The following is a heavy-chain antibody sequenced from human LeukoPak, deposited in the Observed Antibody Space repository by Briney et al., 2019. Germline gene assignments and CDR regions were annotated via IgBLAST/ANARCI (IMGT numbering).Heavy chain of an antibody. CDR1: GGSISRYY. CDR3: ARDVPFEY. CDR2: IYNGGKT. Sequence: ASETLSLTCTVSGGSISRYYWSWIRQPPGKGLEWIGYIYNGGKTNYSPSLKSRVTISVDTSKNQFSLKVSSVTAADTAVYYCARDVPFEYWGQGALVSVSS. V-gene: IGHV4-59*01. J-gene: IGHJ4*02.